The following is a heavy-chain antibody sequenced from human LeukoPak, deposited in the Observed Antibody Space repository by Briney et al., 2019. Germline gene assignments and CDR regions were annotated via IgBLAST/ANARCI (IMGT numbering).Heavy chain of an antibody. V-gene: IGHV1-24*01. CDR3: VLGATGAFDI. D-gene: IGHD1-26*01. Sequence: ASVKVSCKVSGYTLTELSMHWVRQAPGKGLEWMGGFDPEDGETIYAQKFQGRVTMTEDTSTDTAYMELSSLRSEDTAVCYCVLGATGAFDIWGQGTMVTVSS. CDR1: GYTLTELS. J-gene: IGHJ3*02. CDR2: FDPEDGET.